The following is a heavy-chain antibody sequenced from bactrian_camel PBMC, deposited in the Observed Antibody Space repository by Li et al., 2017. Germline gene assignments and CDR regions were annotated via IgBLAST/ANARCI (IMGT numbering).Heavy chain of an antibody. CDR1: GHTYQPKC. Sequence: HVQLVESGGGSVQAGGSLRLSCEGSGHTYQPKCRGWFRQVPGKEREEVAGTYGTGVGTTLYADSVKGRFTISRDNAKNTLYLEMNSLKHEDTAKYFCATTNKAGNYGSDYTAFGYWGQGTQVTVS. D-gene: IGHD4*01. J-gene: IGHJ6*01. CDR3: ATTNKAGNYGSDYTAFGY. V-gene: IGHV3S54*01. CDR2: TYGTGVGTT.